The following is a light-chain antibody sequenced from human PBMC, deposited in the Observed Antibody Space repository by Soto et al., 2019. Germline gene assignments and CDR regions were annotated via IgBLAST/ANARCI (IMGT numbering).Light chain of an antibody. V-gene: IGLV2-8*01. J-gene: IGLJ2*01. CDR3: SSYAGSNNFVV. CDR2: EVS. CDR1: SSDVGGYKY. Sequence: ALTQPPSASGSPGQSVTISCTGTSSDVGGYKYVSWYQQHPGKAPKLIIYEVSNRPSGVPDRFSGSKSGNTASLTVSGLQTEDEADYYCSSYAGSNNFVVFGGGTKLTVL.